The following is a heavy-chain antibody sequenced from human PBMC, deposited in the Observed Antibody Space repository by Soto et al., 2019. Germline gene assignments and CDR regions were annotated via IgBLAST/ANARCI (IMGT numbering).Heavy chain of an antibody. CDR3: ARGRYGDY. CDR1: GYIFTSYG. Sequence: QAHLVQSGPEVKKPGASVKVSCKGSGYIFTSYGIAWVRQAPEQGLEWMGWISAHNGKTEYAQKFQGRVTVTRDTSTSTAYLELRSLRSDDTALYYCARGRYGDYWGQGALVTVSS. J-gene: IGHJ4*02. D-gene: IGHD4-17*01. V-gene: IGHV1-18*01. CDR2: ISAHNGKT.